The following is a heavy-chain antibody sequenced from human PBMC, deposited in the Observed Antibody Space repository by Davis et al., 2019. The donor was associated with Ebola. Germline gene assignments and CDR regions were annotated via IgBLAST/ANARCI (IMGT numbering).Heavy chain of an antibody. J-gene: IGHJ6*03. CDR1: GITFSSSG. Sequence: GGSLRLSCVASGITFSSSGMHWVRQASGKGLEWVARIRGRANSYETGYAASVKGRFTISRDDPKNTAYLQMNSLKSEDTAVYYCTRHLDDSFFTLSPDDYYYYMDVWGKGTTVIVSS. D-gene: IGHD1-14*01. V-gene: IGHV3-73*01. CDR3: TRHLDDSFFTLSPDDYYYYMDV. CDR2: IRGRANSYET.